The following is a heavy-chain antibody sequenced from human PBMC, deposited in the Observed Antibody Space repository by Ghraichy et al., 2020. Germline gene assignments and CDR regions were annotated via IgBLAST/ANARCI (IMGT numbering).Heavy chain of an antibody. CDR2: ISGSGGST. J-gene: IGHJ6*02. D-gene: IGHD3-3*01. CDR3: AKVDFTIFGVVPPLSLDV. V-gene: IGHV3-23*01. CDR1: GFTFSSYA. Sequence: GGSLRLSCAASGFTFSSYAMSWVRQAPGKGLEWVSAISGSGGSTYYADSVKGRFTISRDNSKNTLYLQMNSLRAEDTAVYYCAKVDFTIFGVVPPLSLDVWGQGTTVTVSS.